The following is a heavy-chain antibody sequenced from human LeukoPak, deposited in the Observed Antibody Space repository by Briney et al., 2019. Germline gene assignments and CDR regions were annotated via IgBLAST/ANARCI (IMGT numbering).Heavy chain of an antibody. CDR1: GGAVSSGRYY. Sequence: SETLSLTCTVSGGAVSSGRYYWSWIRQPPGQGLEWIGYIHYSGSTKYNPSLKSRVTMSVDTSKNQFSLKVTSVTAADTAIYYCTRTNYGDYNWFDPWGQGTLVTVSS. CDR3: TRTNYGDYNWFDP. J-gene: IGHJ5*02. V-gene: IGHV4-61*01. CDR2: IHYSGST. D-gene: IGHD4-17*01.